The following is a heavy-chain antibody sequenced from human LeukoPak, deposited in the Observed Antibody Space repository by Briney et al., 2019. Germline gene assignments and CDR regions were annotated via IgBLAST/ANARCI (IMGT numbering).Heavy chain of an antibody. D-gene: IGHD3-10*01. CDR3: ARVDYGSGSYDNWFDP. Sequence: GGSLRLSCAASGFTFDDYGMSWVRQAPGKGLEWVSGINWNGESTGYVDSVKGRFTTSRDNAKNSLYLQMNSLRGEDTAVYYCARVDYGSGSYDNWFDPWGQGILVTVSS. CDR2: INWNGEST. J-gene: IGHJ5*02. CDR1: GFTFDDYG. V-gene: IGHV3-20*04.